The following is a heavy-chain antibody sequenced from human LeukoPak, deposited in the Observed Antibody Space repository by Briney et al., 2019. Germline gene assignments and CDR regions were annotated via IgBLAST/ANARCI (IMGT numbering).Heavy chain of an antibody. J-gene: IGHJ4*02. V-gene: IGHV6-1*01. CDR3: AGGLGYSYGMYYFDY. CDR2: TYYRSKWYN. Sequence: PSQTLSLTCAISGDSVSSNSAAWNWIRQSPSRGLEWLGRTYYRSKWYNDYAVSVKSRVTINPDTSKNQFSLQLNSVTPEDTAVYYCAGGLGYSYGMYYFDYWGQGTLVTVSS. D-gene: IGHD5-18*01. CDR1: GDSVSSNSAA.